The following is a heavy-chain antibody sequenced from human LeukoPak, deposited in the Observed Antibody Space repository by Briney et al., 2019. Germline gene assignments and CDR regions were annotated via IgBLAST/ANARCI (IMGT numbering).Heavy chain of an antibody. D-gene: IGHD3-22*01. Sequence: PGGSLRLSCAASGFTFSSYWMHWVRQAPGKGLVWVSRINSDGSSTSYADSVKGRFTISRDNAKNTLYLQMNSLRAEDTAVYYCARRARGFYYYDSSGPFDYWGQGTLVTVSS. CDR1: GFTFSSYW. V-gene: IGHV3-74*01. CDR2: INSDGSST. CDR3: ARRARGFYYYDSSGPFDY. J-gene: IGHJ4*02.